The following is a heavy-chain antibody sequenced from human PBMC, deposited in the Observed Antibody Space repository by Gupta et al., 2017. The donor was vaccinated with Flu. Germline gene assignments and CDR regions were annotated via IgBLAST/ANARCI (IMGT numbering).Heavy chain of an antibody. CDR2: INPSGGST. D-gene: IGHD5-18*01. CDR3: ARGGYSYGLDCRGYDYYGMDV. Sequence: HWVRQAPGQGLEWMGIINPSGGSTSYAQKFQGRVTMTRDTSTSTVYMELSSLRSEDTAVYYCARGGYSYGLDCRGYDYYGMDVGGQGTTVTVYS. V-gene: IGHV1-46*01. J-gene: IGHJ6*02.